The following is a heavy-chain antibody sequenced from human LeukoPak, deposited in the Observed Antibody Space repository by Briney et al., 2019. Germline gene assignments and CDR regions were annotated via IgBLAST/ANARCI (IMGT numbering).Heavy chain of an antibody. J-gene: IGHJ4*02. CDR1: GFTFSSYW. D-gene: IGHD4-17*01. CDR3: ARGTYGFDY. Sequence: PGGSLRLSCAASGFTFSSYWMYWVRQAPGKGLVWVSHINSDGSSTNYADSVKGRFTISRDNAKNTLYLQVNSLRAEDTAVYYCARGTYGFDYWGQGTLVTVSS. CDR2: INSDGSST. V-gene: IGHV3-74*01.